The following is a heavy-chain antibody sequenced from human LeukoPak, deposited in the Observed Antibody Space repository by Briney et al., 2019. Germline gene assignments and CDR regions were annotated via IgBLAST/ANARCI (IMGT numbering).Heavy chain of an antibody. CDR2: TYYRSKWFY. D-gene: IGHD3-10*01. CDR1: GDSVSSNSAA. J-gene: IGHJ3*01. V-gene: IGHV6-1*01. Sequence: SQTLSLTCVISGDSVSSNSAAWDWIRQSPSRGLEWLGRTYYRSKWFYDYAVSVKSRITINPDTSKNQFSLLLHSVTPEDTAVYYCTRDSGLGNDAFDVWGQGTMVTVSS. CDR3: TRDSGLGNDAFDV.